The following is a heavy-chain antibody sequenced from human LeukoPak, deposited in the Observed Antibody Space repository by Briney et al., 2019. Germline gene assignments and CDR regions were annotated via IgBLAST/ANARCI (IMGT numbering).Heavy chain of an antibody. CDR2: ISPDGRST. CDR3: VRGASGGHYVIDY. Sequence: GGSLRLSCAASGFTYGNYLMHWVRQAPGKGLVWVSRISPDGRSTNYADFVKGRFIVSRDNAMNTVYLQMNSLRTEDTAVYYCVRGASGGHYVIDYWGQGTLVTVSS. V-gene: IGHV3-74*01. D-gene: IGHD1-26*01. J-gene: IGHJ4*02. CDR1: GFTYGNYL.